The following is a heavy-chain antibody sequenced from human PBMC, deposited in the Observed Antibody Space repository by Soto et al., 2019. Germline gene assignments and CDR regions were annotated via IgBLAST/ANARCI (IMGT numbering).Heavy chain of an antibody. CDR3: ARDRGDGYPFWFAY. CDR1: GXSVSSAGHY. Sequence: KSXXTRSLASSVSGXSVSSAGHYWSWIRQPPGKGLEWLWYIFYTGTTNYNPSLKSRVTISLNTSKNHVFLKLSSLTAADTAVYYCARDRGDGYPFWFAYWGQGSLAPVSS. CDR2: IFYTGTT. D-gene: IGHD3-10*01. J-gene: IGHJ4*02. V-gene: IGHV4-61*03.